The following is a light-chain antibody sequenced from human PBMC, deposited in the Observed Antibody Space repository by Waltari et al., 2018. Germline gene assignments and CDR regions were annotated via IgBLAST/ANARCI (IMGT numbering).Light chain of an antibody. CDR2: AAS. Sequence: DIQMTQSPSSLSASVGDTVTITCRASQSISSYLNWYQPKPGKAPTYLIYAASSLQSGVPSRVSGSGSGTDFTLTISSLQTEDFATYYCQQSYSLYTFGQGTKLEIK. CDR1: QSISSY. V-gene: IGKV1-39*01. J-gene: IGKJ2*01. CDR3: QQSYSLYT.